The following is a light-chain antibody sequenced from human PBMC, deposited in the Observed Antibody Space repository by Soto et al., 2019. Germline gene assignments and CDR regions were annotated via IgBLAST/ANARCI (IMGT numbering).Light chain of an antibody. CDR1: QSVSSSY. V-gene: IGKV3-20*01. Sequence: EIVLTQSPGTLSLSPGERATLSCRASQSVSSSYLAWSQQRTGQAPRLLIYETSSRATGIPDRFSGSGSGTDFTLTITRLEPEDSAVYFCQQYTGPPTTFGQGTRLEIK. J-gene: IGKJ5*01. CDR3: QQYTGPPTT. CDR2: ETS.